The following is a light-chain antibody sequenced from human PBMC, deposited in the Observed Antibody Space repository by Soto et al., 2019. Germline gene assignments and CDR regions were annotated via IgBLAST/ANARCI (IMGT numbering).Light chain of an antibody. CDR2: GAS. CDR1: QSVSSSY. Sequence: EIVLTQSPGTLSLSPGERATLSCRASQSVSSSYLAWYQQKPGQAPRLLIYGASSRATGIPDRFSGSGSGIDFTLTISRLEPEEFAVYYCQQYGSSSYTFGQGTKLEIK. CDR3: QQYGSSSYT. V-gene: IGKV3-20*01. J-gene: IGKJ2*01.